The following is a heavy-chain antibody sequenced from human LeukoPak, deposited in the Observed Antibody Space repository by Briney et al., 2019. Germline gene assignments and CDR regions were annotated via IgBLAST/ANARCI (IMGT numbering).Heavy chain of an antibody. CDR1: GFTFSGSA. V-gene: IGHV3-73*01. CDR3: ARVYPLRVPAAMDY. D-gene: IGHD2-2*01. J-gene: IGHJ4*02. CDR2: IRSKANSYAT. Sequence: GGSLRLSCAASGFTFSGSAMHWVRQASGKGLEWVGRIRSKANSYATAYAASVKGRFTISRDDSKNTAYLQMNSLRAEDTAVYYCARVYPLRVPAAMDYWGQGTLVTVSS.